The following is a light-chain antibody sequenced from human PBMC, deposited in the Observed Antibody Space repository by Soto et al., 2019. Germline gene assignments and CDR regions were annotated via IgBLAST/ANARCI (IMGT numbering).Light chain of an antibody. V-gene: IGKV3-15*01. CDR1: QSVSSN. CDR2: GAS. J-gene: IGKJ1*01. Sequence: EIEMTQSPATLSVSPGERATLSCRASQSVSSNLAWYQQKPGQAPGLLIYGASTRATGIPARFSGSGSGTEFTLTISSLQSEDFAVYYCPQYNNWPPWTFGQGTKVEIK. CDR3: PQYNNWPPWT.